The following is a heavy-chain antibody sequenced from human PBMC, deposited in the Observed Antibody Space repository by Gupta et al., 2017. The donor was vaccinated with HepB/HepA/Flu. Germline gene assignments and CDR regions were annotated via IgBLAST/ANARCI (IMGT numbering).Heavy chain of an antibody. CDR2: IKLNEREK. CDR1: GFSVSDFW. J-gene: IGHJ6*02. V-gene: IGHV3-7*01. CDR3: GRNNHDIDV. D-gene: IGHD1-14*01. Sequence: ESQLVESGCGLVQSGGSLRLSRAASGFSVSDFWMSWGCQAPGKGLECVANIKLNEREKYYVDSVKGRFTISRDNAKNSLSLQMDSLKAEDTATYYCGRNNHDIDVWGQGTTVTVSS.